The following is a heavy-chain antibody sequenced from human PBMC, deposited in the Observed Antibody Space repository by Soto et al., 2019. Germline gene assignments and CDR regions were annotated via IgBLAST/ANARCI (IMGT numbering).Heavy chain of an antibody. J-gene: IGHJ6*02. CDR3: SGMRAHAGRDVGTTWYYFYGMDF. Sequence: EVQLVESGGGLVQPGGSLRLSCAASGFTFSSYSMNWVRQAPGKGLEWVSYISSSSSTIYYADYVKGRFTISRDNAKDSVYLQMNNLRDEVMAVYDGSGMRAHAGRDVGTTWYYFYGMDFLGPGTTGNVSS. V-gene: IGHV3-48*02. D-gene: IGHD3-10*01. CDR1: GFTFSSYS. CDR2: ISSSSSTI.